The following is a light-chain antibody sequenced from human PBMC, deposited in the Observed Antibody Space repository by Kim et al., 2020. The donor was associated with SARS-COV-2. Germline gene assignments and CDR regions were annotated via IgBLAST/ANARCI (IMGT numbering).Light chain of an antibody. CDR2: KVS. CDR3: MQGTHWLPNT. CDR1: QSLVHSDGNTY. J-gene: IGKJ2*01. V-gene: IGKV2-30*02. Sequence: DVVMTQSPLSLPVTLGQPASISCRSSQSLVHSDGNTYLNWFQQRPGQSPRRLIYKVSNRDSGVPDRFSGSGSGTDFTLKISRVEAEDVGVYYCMQGTHWLPNTFGQGTKLEI.